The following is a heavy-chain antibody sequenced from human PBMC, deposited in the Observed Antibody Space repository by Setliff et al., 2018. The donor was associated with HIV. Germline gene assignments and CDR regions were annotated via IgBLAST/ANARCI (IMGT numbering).Heavy chain of an antibody. J-gene: IGHJ6*02. CDR1: GYSFTNYW. Sequence: PGESLKISCKGSGYSFTNYWISWVRQMPGKGLEWMGRIDPTDSYINYSPSFQGHATISADKSISSAYLQWSSLKASDTAMYYCARHEAGGGMDVWGQGTTVTVS. V-gene: IGHV5-10-1*01. CDR3: ARHEAGGGMDV. CDR2: IDPTDSYI. D-gene: IGHD3-10*01.